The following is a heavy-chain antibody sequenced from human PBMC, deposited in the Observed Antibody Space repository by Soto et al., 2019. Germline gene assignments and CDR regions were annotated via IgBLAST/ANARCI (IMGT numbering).Heavy chain of an antibody. D-gene: IGHD3-10*02. J-gene: IGHJ3*02. CDR1: GGSISSGNDY. CDR2: IHYSRSS. CDR3: ARVFPAETYLNDGFDI. Sequence: QVQLQESGPGLVKPSQTLSLNCTVSGGSISSGNDYWSWIGQHPGKGLEWIGYIHYSRSSYYNRPLKSRVTISIDMSANKFSLRVNSVTAADTAVYFCARVFPAETYLNDGFDIWGQGTMVSVSA. V-gene: IGHV4-31*03.